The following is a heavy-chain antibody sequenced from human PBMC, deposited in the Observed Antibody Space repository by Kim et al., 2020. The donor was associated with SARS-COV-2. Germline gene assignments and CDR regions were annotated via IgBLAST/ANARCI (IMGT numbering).Heavy chain of an antibody. J-gene: IGHJ4*02. Sequence: SETLSLTRIVSGGSVSSGSHYWSWIRQPPGKGLEWIGYIYYNGSTNYNPSLKSRLTMSVDTSKNQFSLKMSSVTAADTAVYYCARELEYCGGDCPDFFDYWGQGTLVTVSS. CDR3: ARELEYCGGDCPDFFDY. CDR1: GGSVSSGSHY. CDR2: IYYNGST. V-gene: IGHV4-61*01. D-gene: IGHD2-21*02.